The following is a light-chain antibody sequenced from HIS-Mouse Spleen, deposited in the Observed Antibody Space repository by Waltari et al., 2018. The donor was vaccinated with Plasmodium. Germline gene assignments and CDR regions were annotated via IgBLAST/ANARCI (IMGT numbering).Light chain of an antibody. V-gene: IGKV3-11*01. Sequence: EIVLTQSPATLSLSPGDRHTLSCRASPSVSSYLAWYQQKPGQSPRLLIYDASNRATGIPARFSGSGSGTDFTLTISSLEPEDFAVYYGQQRSNWPPLTFGGGTKVEIK. CDR2: DAS. CDR1: PSVSSY. J-gene: IGKJ4*01. CDR3: QQRSNWPPLT.